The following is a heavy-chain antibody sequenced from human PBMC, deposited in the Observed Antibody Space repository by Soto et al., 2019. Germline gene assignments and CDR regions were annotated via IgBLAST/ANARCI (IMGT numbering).Heavy chain of an antibody. Sequence: EVQLLESGGGLVQPGGSLRLSCAASGFTFSSYAMSWVRQAPGKGLEWVSAISGSGGSTYYADSVKGRFTISRDNSKNTLYLQMNSLRGEDTAVYYCAKNVGLWSYLGPWDYFDYWGQGTLVTVSS. CDR1: GFTFSSYA. V-gene: IGHV3-23*01. D-gene: IGHD1-26*01. CDR3: AKNVGLWSYLGPWDYFDY. J-gene: IGHJ4*02. CDR2: ISGSGGST.